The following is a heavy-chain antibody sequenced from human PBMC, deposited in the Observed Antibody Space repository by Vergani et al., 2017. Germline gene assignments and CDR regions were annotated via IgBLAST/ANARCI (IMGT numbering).Heavy chain of an antibody. CDR3: ASEADQLLGSGYYISWFDP. Sequence: EVQLVESGGGLVKPGGSLRLSCAASGFTFSSYSMNWVRQAPGKGLEWVSSISSSSSYIYYADSVKGRFTISRDNAKNSLYLQMNSLRAEDTAVYYCASEADQLLGSGYYISWFDPWGQGTLVTVSS. V-gene: IGHV3-21*01. D-gene: IGHD3-3*01. J-gene: IGHJ5*02. CDR1: GFTFSSYS. CDR2: ISSSSSYI.